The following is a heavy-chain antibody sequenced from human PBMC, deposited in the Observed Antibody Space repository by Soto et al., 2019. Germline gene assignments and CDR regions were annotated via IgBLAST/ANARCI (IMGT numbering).Heavy chain of an antibody. CDR2: ISSSSSTI. V-gene: IGHV3-48*01. Sequence: EVQLVESGGGLVQPGGSLRLSCAASGFTFSSYSMNWVRQAPGKGLEWVSYISSSSSTIYYADSVKGRFTISRDNAKNSLYLQMNSLRAEDTAVYYCARDGLWFGELFPTFDYWGQGTLVTVSS. CDR3: ARDGLWFGELFPTFDY. J-gene: IGHJ4*02. CDR1: GFTFSSYS. D-gene: IGHD3-10*01.